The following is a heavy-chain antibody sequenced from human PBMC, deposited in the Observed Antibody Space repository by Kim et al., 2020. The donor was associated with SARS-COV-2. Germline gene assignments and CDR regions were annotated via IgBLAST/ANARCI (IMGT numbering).Heavy chain of an antibody. J-gene: IGHJ2*01. Sequence: SVKVSCKASGGTFSSYAISWVRQAPGQGLEWMGGIIPIFGTANYAQKFQGRVTITADESTSTAYMELSSLRSEDTAVYYCASATTSATSYWYFDLWGRGTLVTVSS. CDR3: ASATTSATSYWYFDL. CDR2: IIPIFGTA. V-gene: IGHV1-69*13. CDR1: GGTFSSYA. D-gene: IGHD5-12*01.